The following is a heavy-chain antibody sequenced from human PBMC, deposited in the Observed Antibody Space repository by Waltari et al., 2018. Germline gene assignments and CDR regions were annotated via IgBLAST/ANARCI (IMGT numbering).Heavy chain of an antibody. V-gene: IGHV3-53*01. CDR2: IYSGGST. CDR3: ARSRLAVAVAGPYFDY. J-gene: IGHJ4*02. Sequence: EVQLVESGGGLIQPGGSLRLSCAASGFTVSSNYMSWVRQAPGKGREWVSVIYSGGSTYYADSVKGRFTISRDNSKNTLYLQMNSLRAEDTAVYYCARSRLAVAVAGPYFDYWGQGTLVTVSS. D-gene: IGHD6-19*01. CDR1: GFTVSSNY.